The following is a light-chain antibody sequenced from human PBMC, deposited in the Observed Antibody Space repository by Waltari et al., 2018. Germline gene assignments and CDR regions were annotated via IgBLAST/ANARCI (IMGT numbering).Light chain of an antibody. CDR1: QSVSSY. V-gene: IGKV3-11*01. CDR3: QQRSSWPHT. Sequence: EIVLTQSPATLSLSPGERATLSCRASQSVSSYLAWYQQKPGQAPRLLIYDASNRATGIPARFSASGSGTDFTLTLSSLEPEDFAVYYCQQRSSWPHTFGQGTKLEIK. CDR2: DAS. J-gene: IGKJ2*01.